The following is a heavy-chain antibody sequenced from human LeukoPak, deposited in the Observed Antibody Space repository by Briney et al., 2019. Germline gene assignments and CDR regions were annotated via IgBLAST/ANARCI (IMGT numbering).Heavy chain of an antibody. D-gene: IGHD3-3*01. CDR3: ARRDFWSGYYRGGFDY. CDR2: IYTSEST. J-gene: IGHJ4*02. CDR1: GGSISSYF. V-gene: IGHV4-4*07. Sequence: SETLSLTCTVSGGSISSYFWSWIRQPAGKGLEWIGRIYTSESTNYNPSLQSRVTVSVDTSKNQFSLKLSSVTAADTAVYYCARRDFWSGYYRGGFDYWGQGTLVAVSS.